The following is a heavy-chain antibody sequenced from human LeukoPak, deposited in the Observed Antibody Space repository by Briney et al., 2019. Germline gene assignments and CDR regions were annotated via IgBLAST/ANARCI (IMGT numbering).Heavy chain of an antibody. CDR3: AGGQGWHFHL. CDR2: LNQDGSEE. D-gene: IGHD2-15*01. V-gene: IGHV3-7*01. J-gene: IGHJ2*01. Sequence: GGSLRLSCAASGITFTSLWVTWFRQAPGKGLEWVADLNQDGSEEHYVASVKGRFTISRDSTSLYLQMNSLRAEDTAVYYCAGGQGWHFHLWGRGTLITVSS. CDR1: GITFTSLW.